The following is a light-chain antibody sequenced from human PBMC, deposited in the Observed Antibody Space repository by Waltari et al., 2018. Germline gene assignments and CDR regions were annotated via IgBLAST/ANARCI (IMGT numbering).Light chain of an antibody. CDR3: QQSYSTLPIT. V-gene: IGKV1-39*01. Sequence: DIQMTQSPSSLSASVGDRVTITCRASQSISSHLNWYQQKPGKAPKLLIYAASSLQSGVPSRFSGSGSGTDFTLTISSLQPEDFATYYCQQSYSTLPITFGQGTRLEIK. J-gene: IGKJ5*01. CDR2: AAS. CDR1: QSISSH.